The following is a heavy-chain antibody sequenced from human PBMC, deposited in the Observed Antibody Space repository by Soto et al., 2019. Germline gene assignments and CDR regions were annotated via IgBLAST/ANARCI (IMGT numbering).Heavy chain of an antibody. Sequence: ASVKVSCKASGYTFTSYAMHWVRQAPGQRLEWMGWINADSVKGRFTISRDNSKNTVYLQMNSLRAEDTAVYYCARGQQYYFDYWGQGALVTVSS. CDR1: GYTFTSYA. D-gene: IGHD6-13*01. CDR2: INADS. V-gene: IGHV1-3*01. J-gene: IGHJ4*02. CDR3: ARGQQYYFDY.